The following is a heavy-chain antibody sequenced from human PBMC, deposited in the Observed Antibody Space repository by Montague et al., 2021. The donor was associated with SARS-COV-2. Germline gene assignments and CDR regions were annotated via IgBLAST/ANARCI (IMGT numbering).Heavy chain of an antibody. CDR3: ASGRYYVFWGGVFSYDYVYYMDV. D-gene: IGHD3-3*01. Sequence: SETLSLTCTVSGGSISSYYWSWIRQPAGKGLEWIGRIHTSGSTNYNPSLNSRVTMSVDTSKNQFSLKLSSVTAADTAVYYCASGRYYVFWGGVFSYDYVYYMDVWGQGTTVTVSS. CDR1: GGSISSYY. V-gene: IGHV4-4*07. CDR2: IHTSGST. J-gene: IGHJ6*03.